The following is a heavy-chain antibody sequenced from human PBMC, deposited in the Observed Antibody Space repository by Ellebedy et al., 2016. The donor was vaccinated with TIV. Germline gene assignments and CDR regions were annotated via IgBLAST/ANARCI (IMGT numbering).Heavy chain of an antibody. D-gene: IGHD3-10*01. Sequence: GESLKISCAASGFTVSNTYMNWVRQAPGKGLEWVSVIYRGGSTNYADSVKGRFIISRDNSKNTVYLQMNSLRAEDTAVYYCAREGGSSGTYFRSYGMDVWGQGTTVTVSS. V-gene: IGHV3-66*01. CDR3: AREGGSSGTYFRSYGMDV. CDR1: GFTVSNTY. J-gene: IGHJ6*02. CDR2: IYRGGST.